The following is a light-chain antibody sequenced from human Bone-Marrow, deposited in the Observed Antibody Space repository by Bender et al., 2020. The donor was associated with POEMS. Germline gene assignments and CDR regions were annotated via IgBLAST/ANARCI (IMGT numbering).Light chain of an antibody. CDR3: QSYDSSLGDSFV. J-gene: IGLJ1*01. Sequence: QSVLTQPPSVSGAPGQMATISCTGSSSNIGAGYDVHWHQQLPGTTPKLFMYGYNNRPSGVPDRFAGSKSDPPASLVITGLQAEDEDDYYCQSYDSSLGDSFVFGTGTTVTVL. CDR2: GYN. V-gene: IGLV1-40*01. CDR1: SSNIGAGYD.